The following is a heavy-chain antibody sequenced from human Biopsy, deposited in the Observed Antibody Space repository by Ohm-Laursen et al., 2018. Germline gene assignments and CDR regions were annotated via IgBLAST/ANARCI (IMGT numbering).Heavy chain of an antibody. V-gene: IGHV4-34*01. Sequence: SDTLSLTCAVYGGSFNGYFWSWIRQPPGKGLEWIGDITQSGSTNYSPSIKSRVTISVDTAKKQFSLSLRSVTAADTAVYYCARVPLPGIGAAYQGRFLYGMDVWGQGTTVSVSS. CDR2: ITQSGST. CDR3: ARVPLPGIGAAYQGRFLYGMDV. CDR1: GGSFNGYF. J-gene: IGHJ6*02. D-gene: IGHD6-13*01.